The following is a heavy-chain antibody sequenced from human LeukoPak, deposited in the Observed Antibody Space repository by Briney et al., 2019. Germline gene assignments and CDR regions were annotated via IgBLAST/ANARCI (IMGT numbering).Heavy chain of an antibody. D-gene: IGHD6-19*01. CDR1: GFTFSSYG. J-gene: IGHJ4*02. V-gene: IGHV3-33*01. Sequence: PGRSLRLSCAASGFTFSSYGMHWVRQAPGKGLEWVAVIWYDGSNKYYADSVKGRFTISRDNSKNTLYLQMNSLRAEDTAVYYCARTRAVAGNKGWYFDYWGQGTLVTVSS. CDR3: ARTRAVAGNKGWYFDY. CDR2: IWYDGSNK.